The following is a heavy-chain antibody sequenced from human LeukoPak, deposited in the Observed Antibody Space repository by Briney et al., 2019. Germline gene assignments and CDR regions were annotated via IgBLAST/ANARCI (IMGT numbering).Heavy chain of an antibody. D-gene: IGHD6-6*01. CDR1: GGSISSYY. V-gene: IGHV4-59*12. Sequence: ASETLSLTCTVSGGSISSYYWSWIRQPPGKGLEWIGYIYYSGSTNYNPSLKSRVTISVDTSKNQFSLKLSSVTAADTAVYYCARAARRMRYFDLWGRGTLVTVSS. CDR2: IYYSGST. CDR3: ARAARRMRYFDL. J-gene: IGHJ2*01.